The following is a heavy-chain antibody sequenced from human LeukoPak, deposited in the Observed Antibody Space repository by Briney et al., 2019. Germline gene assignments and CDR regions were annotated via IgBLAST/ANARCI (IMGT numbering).Heavy chain of an antibody. D-gene: IGHD5-12*01. CDR1: GYTFTGYY. CDR2: INPNSGGT. V-gene: IGHV1-2*02. Sequence: GASVKVSCKASGYTFTGYYMHWVRQAPGQGLEWMGWINPNSGGTNYAQKFQGRVTMTRDTSISTAYMELSRLRSDDTAVYHCARDIGTIMRVSYYFDYWGQGTLVTVSS. CDR3: ARDIGTIMRVSYYFDY. J-gene: IGHJ4*02.